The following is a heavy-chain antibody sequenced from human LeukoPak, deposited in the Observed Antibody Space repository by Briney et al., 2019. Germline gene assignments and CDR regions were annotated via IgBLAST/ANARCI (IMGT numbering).Heavy chain of an antibody. V-gene: IGHV3-7*01. J-gene: IGHJ4*02. CDR2: MNIDGSEK. Sequence: PGGSLRLSCAASGFTFSSYWMGWVRQAPGKRLEWVANMNIDGSEKDYADSAKGRFTISRDNARNSVYLQMNSLRVEATAVYYCARDPGEWELLLDYWGQGTLVTVSS. CDR3: ARDPGEWELLLDY. CDR1: GFTFSSYW. D-gene: IGHD1-26*01.